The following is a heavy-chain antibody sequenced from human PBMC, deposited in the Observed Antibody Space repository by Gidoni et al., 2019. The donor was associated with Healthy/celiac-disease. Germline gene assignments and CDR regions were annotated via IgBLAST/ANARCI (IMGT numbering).Heavy chain of an antibody. V-gene: IGHV3-66*01. J-gene: IGHJ6*02. CDR1: GFTVSSNY. Sequence: VQLVESGGGLVQPGGSLRLSCAASGFTVSSNYMSWVRQAPGKGLEWVSVIYSGGSTYYADSVKGRFTISRDNSKNTLYLQMNSLRAEDTAVYYCARDSVSLTWASYGMDVWGQGTTVTVSS. CDR2: IYSGGST. D-gene: IGHD7-27*01. CDR3: ARDSVSLTWASYGMDV.